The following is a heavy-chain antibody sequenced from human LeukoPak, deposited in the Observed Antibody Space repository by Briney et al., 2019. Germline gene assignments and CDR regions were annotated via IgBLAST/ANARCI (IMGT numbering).Heavy chain of an antibody. J-gene: IGHJ3*01. CDR2: IHTSGSN. V-gene: IGHV4-4*09. CDR3: ARLSAAVHLGAFDL. D-gene: IGHD3-3*01. CDR1: GGSISPYY. Sequence: SETLSLTCAVYGGSISPYYWAWIRQPPGKGLEWIGYIHTSGSNNQYPSLKSRVTISVDKSKNHFSLRLTSVTAADTAVYYCARLSAAVHLGAFDLWGQGTMVTVSS.